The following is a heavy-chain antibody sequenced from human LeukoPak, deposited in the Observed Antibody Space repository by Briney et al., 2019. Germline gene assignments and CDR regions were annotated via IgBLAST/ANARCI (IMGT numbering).Heavy chain of an antibody. CDR1: GGSIRTFY. J-gene: IGHJ5*02. D-gene: IGHD2-8*02. V-gene: IGHV4-59*01. CDR2: ISYSGIS. Sequence: SETLSLTRAVSGGSIRTFYWSWIRQPPGKGLEWIGYISYSGISKYNPSLNSRVTISVDMSTNHLSLKLTSMTAADTAVYYCARAAERGVSGWFDPWGQGTLVTVSS. CDR3: ARAAERGVSGWFDP.